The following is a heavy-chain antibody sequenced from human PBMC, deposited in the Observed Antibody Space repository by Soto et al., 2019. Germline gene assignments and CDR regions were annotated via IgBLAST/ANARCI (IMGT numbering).Heavy chain of an antibody. CDR2: ISYDGSNK. V-gene: IGHV3-30*03. D-gene: IGHD3-3*01. CDR3: AAETYDFWSGYALDY. CDR1: GFTFSSYG. Sequence: QVQLVESGGGVVQPGRSLRLSCAASGFTFSSYGMHWVRQAPGKGLEWVAVISYDGSNKYYADSVKGRFTISRDNSKNTLYLQMNSLRAEDTAVYYCAAETYDFWSGYALDYWGQGTLVTVSS. J-gene: IGHJ4*02.